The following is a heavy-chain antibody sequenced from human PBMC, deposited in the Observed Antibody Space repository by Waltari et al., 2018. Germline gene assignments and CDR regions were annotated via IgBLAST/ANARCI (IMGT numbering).Heavy chain of an antibody. CDR3: ARVGWVGYEWSDYYYGLDV. Sequence: QVQLQESGPGLVKPAGTLSLTCTVSGGSLSSRNWWSCVRQPPGKGLEWIGEVYHNGNTNYNPSLKSRLTMSVDTSKNQFSLKLTSVTAADTAVYYCARVGWVGYEWSDYYYGLDVWGQGTTVTVSS. CDR1: GGSLSSRNW. CDR2: VYHNGNT. J-gene: IGHJ6*02. D-gene: IGHD3-3*01. V-gene: IGHV4-4*02.